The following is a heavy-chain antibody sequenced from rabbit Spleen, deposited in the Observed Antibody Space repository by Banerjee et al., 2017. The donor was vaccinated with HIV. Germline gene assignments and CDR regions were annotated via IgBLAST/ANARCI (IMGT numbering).Heavy chain of an antibody. CDR1: GFAFSSRYY. CDR3: ARDLTSVVGWNFSL. D-gene: IGHD1-1*01. V-gene: IGHV1S40*01. J-gene: IGHJ4*01. CDR2: IYDGSSTST. Sequence: QSLEESGGDLVKPGASLTLTCTASGFAFSSRYYMCWVRQAPGKGLEWIACIYDGSSTSTKYATWAKGRFTISRTSSTTVTLQMTSLTAADTATYFCARDLTSVVGWNFSLWGQGTLVTVS.